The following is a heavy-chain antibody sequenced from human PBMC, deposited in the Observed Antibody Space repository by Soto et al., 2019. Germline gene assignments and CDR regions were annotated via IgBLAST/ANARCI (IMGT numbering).Heavy chain of an antibody. CDR3: ARIHEHCSSTSCYTNDLFDY. CDR1: GYSFTSYW. CDR2: VYPGDSDT. J-gene: IGHJ4*02. Sequence: PGAAQKISCDASGYSFTSYWIGWVRQTLGKGLEWMGIVYPGDSDTKYRPSFQGQVTISADKSISPAYLQWSSLKASDTEMYYCARIHEHCSSTSCYTNDLFDYWGQGTLVTVSS. V-gene: IGHV5-51*01. D-gene: IGHD2-2*02.